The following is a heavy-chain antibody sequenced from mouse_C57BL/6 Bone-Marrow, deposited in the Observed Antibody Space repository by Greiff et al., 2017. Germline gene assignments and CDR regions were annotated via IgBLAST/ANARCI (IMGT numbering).Heavy chain of an antibody. CDR1: GFSFNTYA. D-gene: IGHD3-2*02. V-gene: IGHV10-1*01. J-gene: IGHJ4*01. CDR2: IRSKSNNYAT. CDR3: VRLDSSDAMDY. Sequence: GGGLVQPKGSLKLSCAASGFSFNTYAMNWVRQAPGKGLEWVARIRSKSNNYATYYADSVKDRFTISRDDSESMLYLQMNNLKTEDTAMYYCVRLDSSDAMDYWGQGTSVTVSS.